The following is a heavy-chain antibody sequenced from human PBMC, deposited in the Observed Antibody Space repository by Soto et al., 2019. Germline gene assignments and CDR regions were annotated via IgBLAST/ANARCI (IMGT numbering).Heavy chain of an antibody. CDR3: ARDAVAGRGVSWFAP. Sequence: QVQLVESGGGVVQPGRSLRLSCAASGFTFSSYAMHWVRQAPGKGLEWVAVISYDGSNKYYADSVKGRFTISRDNSKNTLYLRMNSLRAEDTAVYYCARDAVAGRGVSWFAPWGQGTLVTVSS. V-gene: IGHV3-30-3*01. D-gene: IGHD6-13*01. J-gene: IGHJ5*02. CDR1: GFTFSSYA. CDR2: ISYDGSNK.